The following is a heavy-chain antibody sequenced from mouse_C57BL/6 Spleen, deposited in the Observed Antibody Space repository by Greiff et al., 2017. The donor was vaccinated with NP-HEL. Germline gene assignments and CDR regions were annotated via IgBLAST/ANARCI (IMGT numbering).Heavy chain of an antibody. CDR1: GFTFSDYG. J-gene: IGHJ4*01. CDR3: ARPELREGAMDY. Sequence: EVKLMESGGGLVKPGGSLKLSCAASGFTFSDYGMHWVRQAPEKGLEWVAYISSGSSTIYYADTVKGRFTISRDNAKNTLFLQMTSLRSEDTAMYYCARPELREGAMDYWGQGTSVTVSS. V-gene: IGHV5-17*01. D-gene: IGHD1-1*01. CDR2: ISSGSSTI.